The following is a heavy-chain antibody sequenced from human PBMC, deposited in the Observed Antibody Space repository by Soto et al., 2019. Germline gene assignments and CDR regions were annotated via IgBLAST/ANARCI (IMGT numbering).Heavy chain of an antibody. CDR2: ISATSSHI. D-gene: IGHD3-10*01. Sequence: GGSLRLSCEASGFTFRSYVMNWVRQAPGKGLEWVASISATSSHIYYRDSVKGRFAISRDNAKNSLSPQMNSLRAEDTAIYYCTRDRLSGSYQDYWGQGALVTVSS. V-gene: IGHV3-21*04. CDR1: GFTFRSYV. J-gene: IGHJ4*02. CDR3: TRDRLSGSYQDY.